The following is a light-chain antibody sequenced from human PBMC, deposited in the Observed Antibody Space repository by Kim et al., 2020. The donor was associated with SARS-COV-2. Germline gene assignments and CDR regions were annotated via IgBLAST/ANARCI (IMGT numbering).Light chain of an antibody. CDR2: DAS. CDR3: QQRSNWLT. CDR1: QSVSSY. V-gene: IGKV3-11*01. J-gene: IGKJ1*01. Sequence: SLSPGERATLSCRASQSVSSYLAWYKQKPGQAPRLLIYDASNRATGIPARFSGSGSETDFTLTISSLEPEDFAVYYCQQRSNWLTFGQGTKVDIK.